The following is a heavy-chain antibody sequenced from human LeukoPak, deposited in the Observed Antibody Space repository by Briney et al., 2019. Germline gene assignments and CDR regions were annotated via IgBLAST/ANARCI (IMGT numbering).Heavy chain of an antibody. V-gene: IGHV1-3*01. CDR1: GYTFTSYA. D-gene: IGHD3-10*01. CDR3: ARDPLLWFGELYLDY. J-gene: IGHJ4*02. Sequence: ASVKVSCKASGYTFTSYAMHWVRQAPGQRLEWMGWINAGNGNTKYSQKFQGRVTITRDTSASTAYTELSSLRSEDTAVYYCARDPLLWFGELYLDYWGQGTLVTVSS. CDR2: INAGNGNT.